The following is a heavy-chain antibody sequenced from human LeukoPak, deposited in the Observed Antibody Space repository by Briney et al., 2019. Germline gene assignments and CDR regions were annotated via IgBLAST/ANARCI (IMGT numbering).Heavy chain of an antibody. D-gene: IGHD6-19*01. J-gene: IGHJ5*02. CDR3: ARDGSGWSGWFDP. CDR2: IYYSGST. Sequence: SETLSLTCTVSGGSINSYYWSWIRQSLGKGLEWIGYIYYSGSTNYNPSLKSRVTISVDTSKNQFSLKLTSVTAADTAVYYCARDGSGWSGWFDPWGQGTLVTVSS. V-gene: IGHV4-59*01. CDR1: GGSINSYY.